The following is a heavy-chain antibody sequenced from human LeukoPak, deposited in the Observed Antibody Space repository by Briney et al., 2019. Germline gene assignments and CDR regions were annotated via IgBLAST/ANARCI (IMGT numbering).Heavy chain of an antibody. CDR3: AGEYCSSGSCYPRY. CDR1: GFTVSRNY. D-gene: IGHD2-15*01. Sequence: GGSLILSCAASGFTVSRNYMSWVRQAPGKGLEWVSVIYSDDSTYYVDSVKGRFTISRDNSKNTLYLQMNSLSAEDTAVYYCAGEYCSSGSCYPRYWGQGALVTVSS. V-gene: IGHV3-53*01. CDR2: IYSDDST. J-gene: IGHJ4*02.